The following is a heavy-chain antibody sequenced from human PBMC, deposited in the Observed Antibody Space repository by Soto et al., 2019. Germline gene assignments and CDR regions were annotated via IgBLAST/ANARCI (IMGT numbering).Heavy chain of an antibody. V-gene: IGHV3-7*01. CDR1: GLTFTNYW. CDR2: INQDGSAK. D-gene: IGHD4-17*01. Sequence: EVQLVESGGDLVQPGGSLRLSCVASGLTFTNYWMNWVRQAPGKGLEWVANINQDGSAKYYVDSVKGRFTISRDNAKNSMYLQMNSLRAEDSGVYYCSRRTSTDYGDCGWGQGTLVTVSS. CDR3: SRRTSTDYGDCG. J-gene: IGHJ4*02.